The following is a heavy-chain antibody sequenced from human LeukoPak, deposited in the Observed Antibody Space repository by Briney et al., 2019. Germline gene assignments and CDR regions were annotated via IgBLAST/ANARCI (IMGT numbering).Heavy chain of an antibody. CDR3: TRWGDTTAEYFQR. Sequence: GGSLRLFCAASAFTFSNYSMNWVRQAPGKGLEWVSSISSSSSYIYYADSVKGRFTISRDNAENSMYLQMNSLRVEDTAVYYCTRWGDTTAEYFQRWGQGTLVTVSS. V-gene: IGHV3-21*01. D-gene: IGHD2-21*02. CDR1: AFTFSNYS. CDR2: ISSSSSYI. J-gene: IGHJ1*01.